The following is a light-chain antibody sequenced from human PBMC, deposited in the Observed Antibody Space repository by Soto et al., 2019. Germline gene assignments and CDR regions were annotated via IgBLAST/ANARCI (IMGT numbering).Light chain of an antibody. CDR1: SCDVCTYNY. J-gene: IGLJ1*01. CDR2: EVS. CDR3: TSYTRDTALV. V-gene: IGLV2-14*01. Sequence: QSVLTQPASVYWSPGQSITISCTGTSCDVCTYNYVSWYQHHPGKAPKLIIYEVSNRPSGVSNRFSGSKSGRTASLTISGLQAEDEADYHCTSYTRDTALVFGTGTKVTVL.